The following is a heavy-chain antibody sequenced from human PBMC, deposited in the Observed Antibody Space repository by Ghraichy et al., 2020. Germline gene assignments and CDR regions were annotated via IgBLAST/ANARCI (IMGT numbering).Heavy chain of an antibody. V-gene: IGHV3-23*01. Sequence: GGSLILSCATSGFTFTSNAMSWVRQAPGKGLEWVSAISGTGDTTYHADSVKGRFTISRDNSKNTMYLQMNSLRAEDTAVYYCAKRMLGYCSTNWCYFSMDVWGQGTTVTVSS. D-gene: IGHD2-2*01. CDR2: ISGTGDTT. CDR1: GFTFTSNA. J-gene: IGHJ6*02. CDR3: AKRMLGYCSTNWCYFSMDV.